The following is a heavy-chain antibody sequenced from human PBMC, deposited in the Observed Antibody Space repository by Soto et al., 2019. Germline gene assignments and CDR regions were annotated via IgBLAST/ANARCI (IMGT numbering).Heavy chain of an antibody. CDR2: IYYSGVT. Sequence: SETLSLTCTVSGGSISSGGYFWNWIRQHPGKGLEWIGYIYYSGVTYYNPSLKSRVTISVDTSKNQFSLRLSSVTAADTAVYCCAREPSIWGQGTLVTVSS. CDR3: AREPSI. J-gene: IGHJ4*02. CDR1: GGSISSGGYF. V-gene: IGHV4-31*03.